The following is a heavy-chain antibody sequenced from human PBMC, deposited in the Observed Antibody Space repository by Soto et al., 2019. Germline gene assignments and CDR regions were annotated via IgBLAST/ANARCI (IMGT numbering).Heavy chain of an antibody. Sequence: EVQLVESGGGLVQPGGSLKLSCAASGFTFSGSAMHWVRQASGKGLEWVGRIRSKANSYATAYAASVKGRFTISRDDSKNTAYLQMNSLKTEDTAVYYCTRTIPQVGAPWGDAFDIWGQGTMVTVSS. CDR1: GFTFSGSA. CDR2: IRSKANSYAT. CDR3: TRTIPQVGAPWGDAFDI. J-gene: IGHJ3*02. V-gene: IGHV3-73*02. D-gene: IGHD1-26*01.